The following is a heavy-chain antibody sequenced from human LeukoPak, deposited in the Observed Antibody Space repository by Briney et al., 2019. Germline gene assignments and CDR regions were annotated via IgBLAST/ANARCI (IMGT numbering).Heavy chain of an antibody. CDR3: ARVEGWFDP. CDR2: MYYSGST. V-gene: IGHV4-39*07. D-gene: IGHD5-24*01. J-gene: IGHJ5*02. Sequence: SETLSLTCTVSGGSISSSNYYWGWIRQPPGKGLEWMGRMYYSGSTYYNSSLTRRVTISVDTSKNQFSLKLSSVTAADTAVYYCARVEGWFDPWGQGTLVTVSS. CDR1: GGSISSSNYY.